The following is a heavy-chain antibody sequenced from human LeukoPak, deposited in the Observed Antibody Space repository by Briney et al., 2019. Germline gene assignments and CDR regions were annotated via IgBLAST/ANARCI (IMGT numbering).Heavy chain of an antibody. D-gene: IGHD6-19*01. V-gene: IGHV3-74*01. CDR1: GFTFSETW. J-gene: IGHJ4*02. Sequence: PGGSLRLSCAASGFTFSETWMHWVRQVPGKGLVWVSRIRNDGSDARYAESVKGRFTISRDNAKNTLYLQMNSLRAEDTAVYYCAKSIAVAEGNGGFDYWGQGTLVTVSS. CDR3: AKSIAVAEGNGGFDY. CDR2: IRNDGSDA.